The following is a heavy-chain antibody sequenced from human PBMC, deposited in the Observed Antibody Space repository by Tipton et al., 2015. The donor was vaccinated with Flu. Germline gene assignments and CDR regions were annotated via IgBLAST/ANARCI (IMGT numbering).Heavy chain of an antibody. CDR2: IYHSGTA. D-gene: IGHD3-22*01. CDR3: ARVGGDYRDSSGFIPWFDL. Sequence: TLSLTCTVSGGSISSSRYYWGWIRQPPGKGLEWIGSIYHSGTAYYNPSLKSRVTISVDTSKNQFSLKLSSVTAADTAVYYFARVGGDYRDSSGFIPWFDLWGQGTLVTVSS. J-gene: IGHJ5*02. CDR1: GGSISSSRYY. V-gene: IGHV4-39*07.